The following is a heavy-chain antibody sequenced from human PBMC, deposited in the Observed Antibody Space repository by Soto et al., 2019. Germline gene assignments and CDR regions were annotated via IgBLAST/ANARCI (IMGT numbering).Heavy chain of an antibody. CDR1: GFTFSSYD. CDR2: IGTAGDT. CDR3: ARASRIGSSWYLYYYYDMDV. V-gene: IGHV3-13*01. Sequence: GGSLRLSCAASGFTFSSYDMHWVRQATGKGLEWVSAIGTAGDTNYPGSVKGCLTISKKNSKNSLYLQMNSLRAGETAVYYCARASRIGSSWYLYYYYDMDVWGKGTTVTVSS. J-gene: IGHJ6*03. D-gene: IGHD6-13*01.